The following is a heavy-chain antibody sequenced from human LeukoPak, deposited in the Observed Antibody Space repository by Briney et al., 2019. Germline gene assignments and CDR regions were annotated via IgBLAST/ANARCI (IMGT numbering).Heavy chain of an antibody. CDR2: IKPDGTEK. CDR1: GFTFTDSW. V-gene: IGHV3-7*04. J-gene: IGHJ4*02. CDR3: ARVRYGNYFDY. Sequence: GGSLRLSCAASGFTFTDSWMSWVRQPPGKGLEWVVNIKPDGTEKYYVDSLKGRFTVSRDNARNSLYLQMSSLRAEDTAVYYCARVRYGNYFDYWGQGTLVTVSS. D-gene: IGHD3-16*02.